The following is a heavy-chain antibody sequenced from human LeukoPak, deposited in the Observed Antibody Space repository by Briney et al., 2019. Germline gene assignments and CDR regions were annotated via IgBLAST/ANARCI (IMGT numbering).Heavy chain of an antibody. CDR3: TRGVKSGYDPYYFDY. Sequence: GGSLRLSCAASGFTFSDYYMSWIRQAPGKGLEWVGFIRSRLYGGTTEDAASVKGRFTISRDDSTSIAYLQMNSLKTEDTAVYYCTRGVKSGYDPYYFDYWGQGTLVTVSS. V-gene: IGHV3-49*03. J-gene: IGHJ4*02. CDR1: GFTFSDYY. CDR2: IRSRLYGGTT. D-gene: IGHD5-12*01.